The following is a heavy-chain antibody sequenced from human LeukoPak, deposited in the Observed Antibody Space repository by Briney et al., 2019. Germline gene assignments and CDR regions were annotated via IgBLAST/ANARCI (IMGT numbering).Heavy chain of an antibody. D-gene: IGHD3-22*01. V-gene: IGHV3-7*01. Sequence: GGSLRLSCAASGFTFSSYWMSWVRQAPGKGLEWVANINQHGSEKNYMDCVKGRFTISRDNSKNTLYLQMNSLRAADTAVYYCAKDPTHYRVWDDYDSTVLSYWGQGTLVTVSS. CDR2: INQHGSEK. CDR3: AKDPTHYRVWDDYDSTVLSY. CDR1: GFTFSSYW. J-gene: IGHJ4*02.